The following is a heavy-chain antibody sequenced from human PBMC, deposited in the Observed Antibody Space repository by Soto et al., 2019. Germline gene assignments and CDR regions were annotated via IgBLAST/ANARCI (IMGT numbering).Heavy chain of an antibody. Sequence: GGSLRLSCAASGFTFSSYWMHWVRQAPGKGLVWVSRINSDGSSTSYADSVKGRFTISRDNAKNTLYLQMNSLRAEDTAVYYCAREQWLALYYYYGMDVWGQGTTVTGSS. CDR2: INSDGSST. D-gene: IGHD6-19*01. J-gene: IGHJ6*02. CDR3: AREQWLALYYYYGMDV. CDR1: GFTFSSYW. V-gene: IGHV3-74*01.